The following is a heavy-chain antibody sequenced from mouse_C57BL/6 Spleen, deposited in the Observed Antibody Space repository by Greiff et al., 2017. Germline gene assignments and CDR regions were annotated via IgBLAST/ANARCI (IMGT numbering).Heavy chain of an antibody. CDR1: GYAFSSSW. Sequence: QVQLQQSGPELVKPGASVKISCKASGYAFSSSWMNWVKQRPGKGLEWIGRIYPGDGDTNYNGKFKGKATLTADKSSSTAYMQLSSLTSEDSAVYFCARGGDYDADFDYWGQGTTLTVSS. V-gene: IGHV1-82*01. CDR2: IYPGDGDT. J-gene: IGHJ2*01. D-gene: IGHD2-4*01. CDR3: ARGGDYDADFDY.